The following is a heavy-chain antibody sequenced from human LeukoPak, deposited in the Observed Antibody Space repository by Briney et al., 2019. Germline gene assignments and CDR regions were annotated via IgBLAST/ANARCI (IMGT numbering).Heavy chain of an antibody. CDR2: IYYSGST. J-gene: IGHJ5*02. CDR3: ARLGAFYDFWSGYTDKYNWFDP. D-gene: IGHD3-3*01. CDR1: GGSISSSSYY. V-gene: IGHV4-39*01. Sequence: SETLSLTCTVSGGSISSSSYYWGWIRQPPGKGLEWIGSIYYSGSTYYNPSLKSRVTISVDTSKNQFSLKLSSVTAADTAVYYCARLGAFYDFWSGYTDKYNWFDPWGQGTLVTVSS.